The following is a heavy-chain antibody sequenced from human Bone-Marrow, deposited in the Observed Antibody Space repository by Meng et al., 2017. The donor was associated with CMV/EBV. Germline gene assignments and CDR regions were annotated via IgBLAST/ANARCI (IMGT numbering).Heavy chain of an antibody. V-gene: IGHV3-15*01. D-gene: IGHD6-6*01. CDR2: IKSKTDGGTT. CDR3: TTDVGIAARRGYYYGMDV. Sequence: GESLKISCAASGFTFSNAWMSWVRQAPGKGLEWVGRIKSKTDGGTTDYAAPVKGRFTISRDDSKNTLYLQMNSLKTEDTAVHYCTTDVGIAARRGYYYGMDVWGQGTTVTVSS. J-gene: IGHJ6*02. CDR1: GFTFSNAW.